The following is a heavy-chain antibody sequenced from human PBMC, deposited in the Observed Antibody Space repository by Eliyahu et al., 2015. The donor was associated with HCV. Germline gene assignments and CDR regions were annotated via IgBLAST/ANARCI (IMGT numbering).Heavy chain of an antibody. Sequence: QVQLQESGPGLVKPSETLSLTCSVSGGSITSYYWSWIRQPPGRGLEWIXYIYYPGSTNYNPSLKSRVTISVDTSKNQFSLKLSSVTAADTAVYYCASGGGGIAVTGTGGWFDPWGQGTLVTVSS. V-gene: IGHV4-59*01. CDR1: GGSITSYY. CDR2: IYYPGST. D-gene: IGHD6-19*01. CDR3: ASGGGGIAVTGTGGWFDP. J-gene: IGHJ5*02.